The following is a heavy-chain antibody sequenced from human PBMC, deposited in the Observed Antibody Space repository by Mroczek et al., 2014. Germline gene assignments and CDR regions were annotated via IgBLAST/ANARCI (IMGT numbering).Heavy chain of an antibody. CDR3: ARGLGYCSSTSCYAREGSYYMDV. V-gene: IGHV4-34*01. D-gene: IGHD2-2*01. J-gene: IGHJ6*03. Sequence: QVQLQQWGAGLLKPSETLSLTCAVYGGSFSGYYWSWIRQPPGKGLEWIGEINHSGSTNYNPSLKSRVTISVDTSKNQFSLKLSSVTAADTAVYYCARGLGYCSSTSCYAREGSYYMDVWGQRDHGH. CDR1: GGSFSGYY. CDR2: INHSGST.